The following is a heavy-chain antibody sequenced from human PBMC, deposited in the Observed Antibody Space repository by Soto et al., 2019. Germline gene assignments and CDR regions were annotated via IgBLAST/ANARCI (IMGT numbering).Heavy chain of an antibody. Sequence: EVQLLESGGGLVQPGGSLRLSCAASGFTFSSYAMSWVRQAPGTGLEWVSAISGSGGRTYYADSVKGRFTISRDNSKNTLYLQMNSLRAEDTAVYYCAKDWVGAVAGNWFDPWGQGTLVTVSS. J-gene: IGHJ5*02. V-gene: IGHV3-23*01. D-gene: IGHD6-19*01. CDR3: AKDWVGAVAGNWFDP. CDR1: GFTFSSYA. CDR2: ISGSGGRT.